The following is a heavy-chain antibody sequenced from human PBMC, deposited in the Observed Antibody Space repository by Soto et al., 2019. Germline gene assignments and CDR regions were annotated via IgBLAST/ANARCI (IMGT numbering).Heavy chain of an antibody. CDR2: INPGGGTT. V-gene: IGHV1-46*01. CDR1: GLTFSHYY. J-gene: IGHJ4*02. CDR3: ATGIAVAASWAY. D-gene: IGHD6-19*01. Sequence: QVQLGQSGAEVKKPGASVKVSCRASGLTFSHYYIHWARQAPGQGLEWMGMINPGGGTTNYAQHFQGRVTMTSDTSTSTVFMELSSLTSEDTAVYYCATGIAVAASWAYWGQGTLVTVSS.